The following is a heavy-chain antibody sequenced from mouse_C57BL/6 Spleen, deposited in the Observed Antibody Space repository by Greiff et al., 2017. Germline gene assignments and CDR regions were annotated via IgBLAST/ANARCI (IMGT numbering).Heavy chain of an antibody. J-gene: IGHJ2*01. CDR3: SREGWNYFDY. Sequence: QVQLQQSGLELVKPGASVKLSCKASGYTFTSYDINWVKQRPGQGLEWIGWIYPRDGSTKYNEKFKGKATLTVDTSSSTAYMELHSLTSADSAVEVCSREGWNYFDYWGQGTTLTVSS. V-gene: IGHV1-85*01. D-gene: IGHD3-3*01. CDR1: GYTFTSYD. CDR2: IYPRDGST.